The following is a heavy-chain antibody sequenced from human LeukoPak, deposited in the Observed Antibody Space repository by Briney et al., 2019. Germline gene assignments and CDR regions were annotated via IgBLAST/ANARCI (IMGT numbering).Heavy chain of an antibody. CDR3: AKARVAMVDY. CDR1: GFTFSSYG. V-gene: IGHV3-33*06. J-gene: IGHJ4*02. D-gene: IGHD5-18*01. CDR2: IWYDGSNK. Sequence: GGSMRLSCAASGFTFSSYGMHWVRQAPGKGLEWVAVIWYDGSNKYYADSVKGRFTISRDNSKNTLYLQMNSLRAEDTAVYYCAKARVAMVDYWGQGTLVTVSS.